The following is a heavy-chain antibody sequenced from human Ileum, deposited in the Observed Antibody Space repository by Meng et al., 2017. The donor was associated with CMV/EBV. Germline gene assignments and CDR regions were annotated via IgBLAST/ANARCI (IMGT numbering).Heavy chain of an antibody. V-gene: IGHV1-2*02. Sequence: FTDHYLHWLRRQAPGQGLEWMGWIHPNSGGTTYLRKFQGRITMTRDTSIRTANLELSRLRSDDTAVYYCARMGYCSSTTCSDIPEYFQDWGQGTLVTVSS. CDR2: IHPNSGGT. CDR1: FTDHY. CDR3: ARMGYCSSTTCSDIPEYFQD. D-gene: IGHD2-2*01. J-gene: IGHJ1*01.